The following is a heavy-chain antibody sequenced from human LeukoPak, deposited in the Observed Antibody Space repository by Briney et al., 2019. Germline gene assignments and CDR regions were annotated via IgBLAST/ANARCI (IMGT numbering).Heavy chain of an antibody. CDR3: ARGVVVAATNSNWFDP. CDR2: IYPGDSDT. D-gene: IGHD2-15*01. V-gene: IGHV5-51*01. J-gene: IGHJ5*02. CDR1: GYSFTSYW. Sequence: GESLQISCKGSGYSFTSYWIGWVRQMPGKGLEWMGIIYPGDSDTRYSPSFQGQVTISADKSISTAYLQWSSLKASDTAMYYCARGVVVAATNSNWFDPWGQGTLVTVSS.